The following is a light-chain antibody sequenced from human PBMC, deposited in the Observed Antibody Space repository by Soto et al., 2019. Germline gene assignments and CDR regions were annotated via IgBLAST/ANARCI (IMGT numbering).Light chain of an antibody. J-gene: IGLJ2*01. CDR2: DVT. V-gene: IGLV2-14*03. Sequence: QSALTQPASVSGSPGQSITISCTGTSRDVGGYNYVSWYQHHPGKAPKLIIYDVTNRPSGVSNRFSGSKSGNTASLTISGLQAEDEADYYCSSYTSSSTVVFGGGTQLTVL. CDR3: SSYTSSSTVV. CDR1: SRDVGGYNY.